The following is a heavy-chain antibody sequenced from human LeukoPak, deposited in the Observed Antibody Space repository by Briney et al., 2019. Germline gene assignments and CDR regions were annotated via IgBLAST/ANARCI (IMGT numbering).Heavy chain of an antibody. Sequence: KTSETLSLTCAVSGGSISSNSYYWGWIRQPPGKGLEWIGSIYYSGSTYYNPSLKSRVTISVDTSKNQFSLKLSSVTAADTAVYYGARTRYYYNSRSYGAPYYFDYWGQGTLVNVSS. CDR2: IYYSGST. J-gene: IGHJ4*02. D-gene: IGHD3-10*01. CDR1: GGSISSNSYY. CDR3: ARTRYYYNSRSYGAPYYFDY. V-gene: IGHV4-39*01.